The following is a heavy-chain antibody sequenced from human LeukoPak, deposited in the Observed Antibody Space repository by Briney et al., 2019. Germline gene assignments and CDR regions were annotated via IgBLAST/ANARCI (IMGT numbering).Heavy chain of an antibody. CDR2: IYSDGIT. CDR1: GGSISGYD. CDR3: ARRDSSGWYFDY. D-gene: IGHD6-19*01. V-gene: IGHV4-4*07. Sequence: SETLSLTCTVSGGSISGYDWSWIRQPAGKGLEWIGRIYSDGITNFNPSLKSRVTMSVDTSKNQFSLRLTSVTAADTAIYYCARRDSSGWYFDYWGQGTLVTVSS. J-gene: IGHJ4*02.